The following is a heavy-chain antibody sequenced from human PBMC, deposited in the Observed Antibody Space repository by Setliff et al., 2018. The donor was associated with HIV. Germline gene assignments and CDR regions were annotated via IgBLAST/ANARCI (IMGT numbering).Heavy chain of an antibody. Sequence: SSETLSLTCTVSGGSISSYYWSWIWQPPGKGLEWIGYIYTSGSTNYNPSLKSRVTISVDTSKNQFSLKLSSVTAADTAVYYCARGLSFYDPGGFDYWGQGTLVTVSS. D-gene: IGHD3-22*01. CDR3: ARGLSFYDPGGFDY. V-gene: IGHV4-4*09. CDR1: GGSISSYY. J-gene: IGHJ4*02. CDR2: IYTSGST.